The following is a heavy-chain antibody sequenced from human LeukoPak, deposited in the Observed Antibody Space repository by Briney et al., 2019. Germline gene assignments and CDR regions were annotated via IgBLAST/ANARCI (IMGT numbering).Heavy chain of an antibody. Sequence: SETLSLTCTVSGGSISSSSYYWGWIRQPPGKGLEWIGSIYYSGNTYYNPSLKSRVTISVDTSKNQFSLKLSSVTAADTAVYYCARPRITMVRGVSGYYMDVWGKGTTVTISS. V-gene: IGHV4-39*07. D-gene: IGHD3-10*01. J-gene: IGHJ6*03. CDR2: IYYSGNT. CDR1: GGSISSSSYY. CDR3: ARPRITMVRGVSGYYMDV.